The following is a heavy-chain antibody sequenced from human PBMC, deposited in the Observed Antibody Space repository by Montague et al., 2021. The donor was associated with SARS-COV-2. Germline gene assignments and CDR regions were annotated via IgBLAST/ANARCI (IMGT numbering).Heavy chain of an antibody. V-gene: IGHV4-34*01. CDR1: GGSFSGHH. Sequence: SETLSLTCAVYGGSFSGHHWSWIRQPPGKGLEWIGEINNSGSTNYNPSLKSRVTISVDTSKNQFSLKLHSVAAADTAVYYCARGRIGVSMIVVVLTGASYYMDVWGKGTTVTVSS. CDR3: ARGRIGVSMIVVVLTGASYYMDV. J-gene: IGHJ6*03. CDR2: INNSGST. D-gene: IGHD3-22*01.